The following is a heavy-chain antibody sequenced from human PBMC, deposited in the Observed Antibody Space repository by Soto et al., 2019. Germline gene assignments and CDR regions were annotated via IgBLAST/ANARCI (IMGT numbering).Heavy chain of an antibody. CDR3: ARGYCSGGNCYSGMDV. J-gene: IGHJ6*02. V-gene: IGHV1-69*13. CDR2: IIPISGTT. CDR1: GGTFSTHA. Sequence: SVKVSCKASGGTFSTHAIIWVRQAPGHGLEWMGGIIPISGTTYYTQNFQGRVTITADEPTSTAFMELSSLKSEDTAVFYCARGYCSGGNCYSGMDVWGQGTMVTVSS. D-gene: IGHD2-15*01.